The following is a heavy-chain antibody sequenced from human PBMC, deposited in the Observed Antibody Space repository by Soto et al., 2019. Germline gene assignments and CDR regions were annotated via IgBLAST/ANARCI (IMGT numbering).Heavy chain of an antibody. CDR1: GYTFTSYG. CDR2: ISAYNGNT. V-gene: IGHV1-18*01. D-gene: IGHD3-22*01. CDR3: AGGYYDSSGYYYYGMDV. Sequence: QVQLVQSGAEVKKPGASVKVSCKASGYTFTSYGISWVRQAPGQGLEWMGWISAYNGNTNYAQKLQGRVTMTTDTTTSTDYMELRSLRSDDTAVYYCAGGYYDSSGYYYYGMDVWGQGTTVTVSS. J-gene: IGHJ6*02.